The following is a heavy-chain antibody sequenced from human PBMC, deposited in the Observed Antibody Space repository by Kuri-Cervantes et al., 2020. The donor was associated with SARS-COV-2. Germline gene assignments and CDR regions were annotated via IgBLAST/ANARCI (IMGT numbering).Heavy chain of an antibody. J-gene: IGHJ3*02. CDR1: GFTFGSYW. D-gene: IGHD4-11*01. CDR3: ATDYHSNYLNPDSFDI. CDR2: IKQDGSEK. V-gene: IGHV3-7*03. Sequence: GESLKISCAASGFTFGSYWMSWVRQAPGKGLEWVANIKQDGSEKYYVDSVKGRFTISRDNSKNTLYLQMNSLRAEDTAVYYCATDYHSNYLNPDSFDIWGQGTMVTVSS.